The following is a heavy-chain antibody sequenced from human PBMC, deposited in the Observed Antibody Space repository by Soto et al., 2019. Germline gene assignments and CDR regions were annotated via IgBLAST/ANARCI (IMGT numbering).Heavy chain of an antibody. CDR3: ARGRRLWGLFDY. CDR1: GGSFSGYY. D-gene: IGHD2-21*01. J-gene: IGHJ4*02. Sequence: TLSLTCAVYGGSFSGYYWSWIRQPPGKGLEWIGEINHSGSTNYNPSLKSRVTISVDTSKNQFSLKLSSVTAADTAVYYCARGRRLWGLFDYWGQGTLVTVSS. V-gene: IGHV4-34*01. CDR2: INHSGST.